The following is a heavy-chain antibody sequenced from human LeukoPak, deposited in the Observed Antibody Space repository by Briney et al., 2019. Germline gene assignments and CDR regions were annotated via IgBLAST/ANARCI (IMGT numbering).Heavy chain of an antibody. Sequence: SETLSLTCVVSGGSISSNNWWSWVRQPPGKGLEWIGEIYHSGSTNYNPSLKSRVTISVDKSRNQFSLKLTSVIAADTAVYYCARYQLRSVPNWDDSFDVWGLGTMVTVSS. D-gene: IGHD5-24*01. J-gene: IGHJ3*01. CDR1: GGSISSNNW. CDR2: IYHSGST. CDR3: ARYQLRSVPNWDDSFDV. V-gene: IGHV4-4*02.